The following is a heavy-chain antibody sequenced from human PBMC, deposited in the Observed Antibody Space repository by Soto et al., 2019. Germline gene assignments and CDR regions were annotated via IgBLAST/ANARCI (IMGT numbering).Heavy chain of an antibody. Sequence: SETLSLTCAVYGGSFNGYYLSWIRQPPGKGPEWIGDINHSGSTNYNPSLKSRVTISVDTSKNQFSLKLRSVTAADMAVFYCARAPDKYYFDSWGQGTLVTVSS. CDR1: GGSFNGYY. J-gene: IGHJ4*02. CDR3: ARAPDKYYFDS. V-gene: IGHV4-34*01. CDR2: INHSGST.